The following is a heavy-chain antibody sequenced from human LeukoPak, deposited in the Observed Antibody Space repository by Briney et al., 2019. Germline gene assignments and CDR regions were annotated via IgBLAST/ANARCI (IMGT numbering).Heavy chain of an antibody. V-gene: IGHV3-21*01. Sequence: GGSLRLSCAASGFTFSSYSMNWVRQAPGKGLEWVSSISSSSSYIYYADSVEGRFTISRDNAKNSLYLQMNSLRAEDTAVYYCARDGRVAAAGHSSYYGMDVWGQGTTVTVSS. CDR2: ISSSSSYI. CDR1: GFTFSSYS. D-gene: IGHD6-13*01. CDR3: ARDGRVAAAGHSSYYGMDV. J-gene: IGHJ6*02.